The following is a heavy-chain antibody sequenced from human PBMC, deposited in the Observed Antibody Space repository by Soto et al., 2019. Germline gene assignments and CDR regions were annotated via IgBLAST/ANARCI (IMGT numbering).Heavy chain of an antibody. CDR2: IFHTGTA. V-gene: IGHV4-4*02. J-gene: IGHJ4*02. CDR3: ATSYSGTLDY. CDR1: GGSISRSNW. D-gene: IGHD1-26*01. Sequence: SETLSLTCAVSGGSISRSNWWSWVRQSPGKGLEWNGEIFHTGTANYNPSLKSRATMSVDKSKNQFSLRLTSVTAADTAVYYCATSYSGTLDYWGLGTLVTVSS.